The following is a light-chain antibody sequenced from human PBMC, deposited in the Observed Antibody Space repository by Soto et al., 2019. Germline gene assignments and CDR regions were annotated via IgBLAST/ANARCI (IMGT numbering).Light chain of an antibody. CDR1: SSDVGDYNY. V-gene: IGLV2-14*01. CDR3: TSYTSSRTLYV. CDR2: EVR. J-gene: IGLJ1*01. Sequence: QSALTQPASVSGSPGQSITISCTGTSSDVGDYNYVSWYQHHPGKAPKLMIYEVRNRPSGVSNRFSGFKSGNTASLTISGLQAEDEVDYYCTSYTSSRTLYVFGTGTKVTVL.